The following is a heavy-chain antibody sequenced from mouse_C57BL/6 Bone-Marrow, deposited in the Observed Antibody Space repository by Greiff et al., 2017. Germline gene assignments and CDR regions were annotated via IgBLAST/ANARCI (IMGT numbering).Heavy chain of an antibody. V-gene: IGHV1-69*01. CDR1: GYTFTSYW. D-gene: IGHD1-1*01. CDR2: IDPSDSYT. J-gene: IGHJ2*01. CDR3: ARWITTVVEHYFDY. Sequence: VQLQQPGAELVMPGASVKLSCKASGYTFTSYWMHWVKQRPGQGLEWIGEIDPSDSYTNYNQKFKGKSTLTVDKSSSTAYMQLSSLTSEDSAVYYCARWITTVVEHYFDYGGRGTTLTVSS.